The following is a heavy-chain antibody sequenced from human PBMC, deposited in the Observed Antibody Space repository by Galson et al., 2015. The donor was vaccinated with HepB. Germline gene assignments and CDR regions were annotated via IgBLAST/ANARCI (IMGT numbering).Heavy chain of an antibody. V-gene: IGHV3-23*01. CDR1: GFPFSSYA. D-gene: IGHD2-2*01. CDR3: AKGVVPGNDYYYYGMDV. Sequence: SLRLSCAASGFPFSSYAMSWVRQAPGKGLEWVSAIGGSGGSTYYADSVKGRFTLSRDNSKNTLYLQMNSLRAEDTAVYFCAKGVVPGNDYYYYGMDVWGQGTTVTVSS. CDR2: IGGSGGST. J-gene: IGHJ6*02.